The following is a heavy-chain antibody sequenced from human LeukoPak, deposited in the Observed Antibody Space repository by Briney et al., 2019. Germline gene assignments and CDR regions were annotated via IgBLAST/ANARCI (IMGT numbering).Heavy chain of an antibody. CDR2: IYYSGST. CDR1: GGSISSSSYY. J-gene: IGHJ4*02. CDR3: ARGLRLLNYYDSSGYPGGWFDY. V-gene: IGHV4-39*07. Sequence: SETLSLTCTVSGGSISSSSYYWGWIRQPPGKGLEWIGSIYYSGSTYYNPSLKSRVTISVDTSKNQFSLKLSSVTAADTAVYYCARGLRLLNYYDSSGYPGGWFDYWGQGTLVTVSS. D-gene: IGHD3-22*01.